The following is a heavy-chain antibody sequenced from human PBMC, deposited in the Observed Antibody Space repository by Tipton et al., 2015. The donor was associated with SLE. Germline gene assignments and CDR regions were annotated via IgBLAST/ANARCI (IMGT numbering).Heavy chain of an antibody. V-gene: IGHV3-30-3*01. Sequence: SLRLSCAASGFTFSSYAMHWVRQAPGKGLEWVAVISYDGSNKYYADSVKGRFTISRDNSKNTLYLQMNSLRAEDTAVYYCARAVTTLDAFHIWGQGTMVTVSS. J-gene: IGHJ3*02. CDR2: ISYDGSNK. CDR3: ARAVTTLDAFHI. CDR1: GFTFSSYA. D-gene: IGHD4-11*01.